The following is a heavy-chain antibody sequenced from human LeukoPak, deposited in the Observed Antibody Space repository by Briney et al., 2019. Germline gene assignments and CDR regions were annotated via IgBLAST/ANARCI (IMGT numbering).Heavy chain of an antibody. CDR2: INHSGST. D-gene: IGHD6-19*01. CDR3: ARDLLGGPSSGWGNWFDP. Sequence: SETLSLTCAVYGGSFSGYYWSWIRQPPGKGLEWIGEINHSGSTNYNPSLKSRVTISVDTSKNQFSLKLSSVTPEDTAVYYCARDLLGGPSSGWGNWFDPWGQGTLVTVSS. CDR1: GGSFSGYY. J-gene: IGHJ5*02. V-gene: IGHV4-34*01.